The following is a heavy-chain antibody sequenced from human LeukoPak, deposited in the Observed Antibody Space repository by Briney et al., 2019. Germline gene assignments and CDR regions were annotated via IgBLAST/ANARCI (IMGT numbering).Heavy chain of an antibody. D-gene: IGHD3-22*01. CDR1: GYTFTSYD. CDR2: MNPNSGNT. J-gene: IGHJ5*02. V-gene: IGHV1-8*01. Sequence: ASVKVSCKASGYTFTSYDINWVRQATGQGLEWMGWMNPNSGNTGYAQKFQGRVTMTRNTSISTAYMELSSLRSEDTAVYYCARGYYDSSGYYQTFDPRGQGTLVTVSS. CDR3: ARGYYDSSGYYQTFDP.